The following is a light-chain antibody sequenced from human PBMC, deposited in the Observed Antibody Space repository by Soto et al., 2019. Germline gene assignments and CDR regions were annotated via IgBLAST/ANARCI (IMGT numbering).Light chain of an antibody. CDR2: GAS. CDR1: RSIYNY. J-gene: IGKJ4*01. Sequence: IPMTQSPSSLSASVGDRVTITCRASRSIYNYLRWYQQKPGKAPKLLIFGASTLYSGVPSRFRGSTSGSGFTDYSLTITSLQPEDFATYYCQHTYDTPAFGGGTTVQVK. V-gene: IGKV1-39*01. CDR3: QHTYDTPA.